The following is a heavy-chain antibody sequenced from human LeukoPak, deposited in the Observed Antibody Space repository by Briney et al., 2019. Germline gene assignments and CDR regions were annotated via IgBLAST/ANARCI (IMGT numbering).Heavy chain of an antibody. D-gene: IGHD3-16*01. CDR3: ARDPGNPGGDLYYFDY. CDR1: GYSISSGYY. CDR2: IYHSGST. V-gene: IGHV4-38-2*02. Sequence: TSETLSLTCTVSGYSISSGYYWGWIRQPPGKGLEWIGSIYHSGSTYYNPSLKSRVAISVDTSKNQFSLKLSSVTAADTAVYYCARDPGNPGGDLYYFDYWGQGTLVTVSS. J-gene: IGHJ4*02.